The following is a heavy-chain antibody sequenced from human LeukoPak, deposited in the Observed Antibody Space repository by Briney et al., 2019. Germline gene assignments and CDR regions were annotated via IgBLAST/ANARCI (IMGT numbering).Heavy chain of an antibody. CDR2: IFTSGST. Sequence: SQTLSPTCTVSGASIRSGPYYWSRIWQPPGKPLEWIWRIFTSGSTNYNPSLKSRVTISLDTSKNQFSLNLSAVIAADTAMYDCARGVVDMATSFGYWGQGTLVTVSS. CDR3: ARGVVDMATSFGY. D-gene: IGHD5-24*01. J-gene: IGHJ4*02. V-gene: IGHV4-61*02. CDR1: GASIRSGPYY.